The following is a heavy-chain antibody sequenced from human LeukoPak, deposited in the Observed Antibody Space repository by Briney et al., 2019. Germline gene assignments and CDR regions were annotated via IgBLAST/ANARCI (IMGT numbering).Heavy chain of an antibody. D-gene: IGHD1-14*01. CDR2: IRYDGSNK. CDR3: ASINRGGPIDY. J-gene: IGHJ4*02. V-gene: IGHV3-30*02. Sequence: GGSLRLSCAASGFTFSSYVMHWVRQAPGKGLEWAAFIRYDGSNKYYADSVKGRFTISRDNSKNTLYLQMNNLRAEDTAVYYCASINRGGPIDYWGQGTLVTVSS. CDR1: GFTFSSYV.